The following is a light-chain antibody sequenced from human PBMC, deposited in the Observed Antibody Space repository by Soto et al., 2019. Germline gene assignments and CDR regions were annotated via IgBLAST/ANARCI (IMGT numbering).Light chain of an antibody. V-gene: IGKV1-5*03. CDR2: AAS. J-gene: IGKJ5*01. CDR1: PSIRNY. CDR3: QQYETNSPVT. Sequence: DIQMTQSPSTLSASVGDRVTITCRASPSIRNYLAWYQQKPGKAPQLVIYAASSLQSGVPTRLSGRGSGAEVTLTSSGRQPDDNATYYCQQYETNSPVTFGQGTRLEIK.